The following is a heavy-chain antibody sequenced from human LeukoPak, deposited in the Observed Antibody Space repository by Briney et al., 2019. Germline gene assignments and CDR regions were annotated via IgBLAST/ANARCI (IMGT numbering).Heavy chain of an antibody. D-gene: IGHD6-19*01. V-gene: IGHV1-69*04. CDR3: ARPRSGIAVAGRGWFDP. CDR2: IIPILGIA. CDR1: GGTFSSYA. J-gene: IGHJ5*02. Sequence: GASVKVSCKASGGTFSSYAISWVRQAPGQGLEWMGRIIPILGIANYAQKFQGRVTITADKSTSTAYMELSSLRSEDTAVYYCARPRSGIAVAGRGWFDPWGQGTLVTVSS.